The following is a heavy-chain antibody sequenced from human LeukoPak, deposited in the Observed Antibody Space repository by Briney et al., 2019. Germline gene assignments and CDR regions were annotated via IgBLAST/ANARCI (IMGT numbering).Heavy chain of an antibody. Sequence: ASVKVSCKASGYTFTSYGISWVRQAPGQGPEWMGWISAYNGNTNYAQKLQGRVTMTTDTSTSTAYMELRSLRSDDTAVYYCARVPQDTAMALSFDYWGQGTLVTVSS. V-gene: IGHV1-18*01. J-gene: IGHJ4*02. CDR3: ARVPQDTAMALSFDY. D-gene: IGHD5-18*01. CDR2: ISAYNGNT. CDR1: GYTFTSYG.